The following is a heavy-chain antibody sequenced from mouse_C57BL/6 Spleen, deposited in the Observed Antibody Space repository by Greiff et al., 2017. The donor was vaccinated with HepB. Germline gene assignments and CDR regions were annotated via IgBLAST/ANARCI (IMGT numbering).Heavy chain of an antibody. CDR1: GYAFSSYW. V-gene: IGHV1-80*01. Sequence: VKVVESGAELVKPGASVKISCKASGYAFSSYWMNWVKQRPGKGLEWIGQIYPGDGDTNYNGKFKGKATLTADKSSSTAYMQLSSLTSEDSAVYFCARFDDGYSFDYWGQGTTLTVSS. D-gene: IGHD2-3*01. CDR3: ARFDDGYSFDY. J-gene: IGHJ2*01. CDR2: IYPGDGDT.